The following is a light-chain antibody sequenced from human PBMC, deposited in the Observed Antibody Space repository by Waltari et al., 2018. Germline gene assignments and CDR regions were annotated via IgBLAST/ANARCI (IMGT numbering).Light chain of an antibody. CDR2: DAS. CDR3: QQRSVWPPT. V-gene: IGKV3-11*01. CDR1: QSVGRS. J-gene: IGKJ2*01. Sequence: EIVLTQSPATLSFSPGEGAPLSCRVSQSVGRSLAWIQQKPGQAPRLVIYDASFRATGIPARFSGSGSGTDFTLTISSLEAEDFAIYYCQQRSVWPPTFGRGTKLEIK.